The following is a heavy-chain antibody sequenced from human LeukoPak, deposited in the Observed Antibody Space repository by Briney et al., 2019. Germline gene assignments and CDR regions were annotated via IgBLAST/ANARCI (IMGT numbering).Heavy chain of an antibody. CDR2: IYSGGST. V-gene: IGHV3-53*01. CDR3: ARDPNGSGSSLDY. D-gene: IGHD3-10*01. Sequence: RGSLRLSCAASGFTVSSNYMSWVRQAPGKGLEWVSVIYSGGSTYYADSVKGRFTISRDNSKNTLYLQMNSLRAEDTAVYYCARDPNGSGSSLDYWGQGTLVTVSS. J-gene: IGHJ4*02. CDR1: GFTVSSNY.